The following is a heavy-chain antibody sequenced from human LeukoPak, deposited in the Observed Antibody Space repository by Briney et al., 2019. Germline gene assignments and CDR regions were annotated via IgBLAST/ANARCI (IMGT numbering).Heavy chain of an antibody. CDR3: ASGSPPDY. Sequence: PGGSLRLSCAASGFTVSSDLMSWVRQAPGRGLEWVSLIYSGGGTYHADSVKGRFTISRDNSKNTLYLQMNSLRAEDTAVYYCASGSPPDYWGQGTLVTVSS. D-gene: IGHD1-26*01. CDR2: IYSGGGT. J-gene: IGHJ4*02. V-gene: IGHV3-53*01. CDR1: GFTVSSDL.